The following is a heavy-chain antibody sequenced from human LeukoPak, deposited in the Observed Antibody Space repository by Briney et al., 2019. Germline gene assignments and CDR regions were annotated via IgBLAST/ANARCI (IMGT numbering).Heavy chain of an antibody. D-gene: IGHD3-3*01. CDR1: GGTFSSYT. Sequence: SVKVSCKSSGGTFSSYTISWVRQAPGQGLEWMGGIIPLFGTPDYAQKFQDRLTITADKSTSTDYMELRRLRSEDTAVYYCARDPSNHDFWSGDNYYYYMDVWGKGTTVTVSS. V-gene: IGHV1-69*06. J-gene: IGHJ6*03. CDR2: IIPLFGTP. CDR3: ARDPSNHDFWSGDNYYYYMDV.